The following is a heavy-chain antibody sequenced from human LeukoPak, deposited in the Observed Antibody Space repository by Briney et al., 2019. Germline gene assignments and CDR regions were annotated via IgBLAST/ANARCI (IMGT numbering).Heavy chain of an antibody. J-gene: IGHJ4*02. V-gene: IGHV3-74*01. CDR1: GFTFSSYW. CDR3: ARFSGPYSSGWFFDF. Sequence: SGGSLRLSCAASGFTFSSYWMHWVRQPPGKGLEWVSRLNDDGSGTSYADSVKGRFTISRDNAKNTLYLQMNSLRAEDTAVYYCARFSGPYSSGWFFDFWGQGTLVTVSS. CDR2: LNDDGSGT. D-gene: IGHD6-19*01.